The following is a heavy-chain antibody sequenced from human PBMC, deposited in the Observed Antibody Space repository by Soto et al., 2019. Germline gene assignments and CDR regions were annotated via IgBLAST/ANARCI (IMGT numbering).Heavy chain of an antibody. V-gene: IGHV1-2*04. J-gene: IGHJ4*02. D-gene: IGHD6-13*01. Sequence: QVQLVQSGAEVKKPGASVKVSCKASGYTFTGYYMHWVRQAPGQGLEWMGWINPNSGGTNYAQKFQGWVTMTRDTSISTAYMELSSLRSEDTAVYYCAREALPGYSSSWLSFDYWGQGTLVTVSS. CDR2: INPNSGGT. CDR3: AREALPGYSSSWLSFDY. CDR1: GYTFTGYY.